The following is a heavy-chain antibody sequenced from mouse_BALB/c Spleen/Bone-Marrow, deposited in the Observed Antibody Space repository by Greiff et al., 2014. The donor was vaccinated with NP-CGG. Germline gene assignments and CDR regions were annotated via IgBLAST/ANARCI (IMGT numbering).Heavy chain of an antibody. CDR1: GLNIKDTY. D-gene: IGHD1-1*01. V-gene: IGHV14-3*02. J-gene: IGHJ2*01. CDR3: ANYYYGSHFDY. CDR2: IDPANGNT. Sequence: EVKLEESGAALVKPGASVKLSCTASGLNIKDTYMHWVKQRPEQGLEWIGRIDPANGNTKYDPKFQGKATITADTSSNTAYLQLSSLTSEDTAVYYCANYYYGSHFDYWGQGTTLTVSS.